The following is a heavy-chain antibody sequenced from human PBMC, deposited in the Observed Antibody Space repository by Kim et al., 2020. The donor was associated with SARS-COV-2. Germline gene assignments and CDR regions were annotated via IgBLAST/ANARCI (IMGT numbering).Heavy chain of an antibody. J-gene: IGHJ4*02. CDR1: GFTFSSYS. V-gene: IGHV3-48*02. D-gene: IGHD1-26*01. Sequence: GASLRLSCAASGFTFSSYSMNWVRQAPGKGLEWVSYISSSSSTIYYADSVKGRFTISRDNAKNSLYLQMNSLRDEDTAVYYCAREEVEWELDYFDYWGQGTLVTVSS. CDR2: ISSSSSTI. CDR3: AREEVEWELDYFDY.